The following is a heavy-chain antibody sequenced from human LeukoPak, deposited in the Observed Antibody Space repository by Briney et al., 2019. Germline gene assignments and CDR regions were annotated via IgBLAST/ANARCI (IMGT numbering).Heavy chain of an antibody. D-gene: IGHD6-13*01. CDR1: GGSISSYY. Sequence: PSETLSLTCTVSGGSISSYYWSWIRQPPGKGLEWIGYIYYSGSTNYNPSLKSRVTISVDTSKNQFSLRLSSVTAADTAVYYCASPPPLVRRGYFDLWGRGTLVTVSS. V-gene: IGHV4-59*01. CDR3: ASPPPLVRRGYFDL. CDR2: IYYSGST. J-gene: IGHJ2*01.